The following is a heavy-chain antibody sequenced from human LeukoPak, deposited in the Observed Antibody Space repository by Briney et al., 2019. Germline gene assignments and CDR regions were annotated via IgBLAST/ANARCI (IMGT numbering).Heavy chain of an antibody. CDR1: GGSISSYY. Sequence: SETLSLTCTVSGGSISSYYWNWIRQPPGKGLEWIGYIHYSGSTYYNPSLKSRVTMSVDMSKNQFSLKLSSVTAADTAVYYCASSGGGYVLDSWGQGTLVTVSS. CDR3: ASSGGGYVLDS. D-gene: IGHD5-12*01. J-gene: IGHJ4*02. V-gene: IGHV4-59*08. CDR2: IHYSGST.